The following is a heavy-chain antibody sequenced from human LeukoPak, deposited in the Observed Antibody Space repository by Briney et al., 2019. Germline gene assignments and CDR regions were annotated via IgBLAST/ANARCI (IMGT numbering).Heavy chain of an antibody. J-gene: IGHJ4*02. Sequence: SETLSLTCAVYGGSFSGYYWSWIRQPPGKGLEWIGEINHSESTNYNPSLKSRVTISVDTSKNQFSLKLSSVTAADTAVYYCASKYYYDSSGRTHSDYWGQGTLVTVSS. CDR3: ASKYYYDSSGRTHSDY. V-gene: IGHV4-34*01. CDR2: INHSEST. D-gene: IGHD3-22*01. CDR1: GGSFSGYY.